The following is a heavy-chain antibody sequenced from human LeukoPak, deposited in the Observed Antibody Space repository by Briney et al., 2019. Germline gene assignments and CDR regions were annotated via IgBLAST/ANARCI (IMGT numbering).Heavy chain of an antibody. J-gene: IGHJ4*02. V-gene: IGHV4-34*01. CDR1: GGSFSGYY. CDR2: INHSGSI. D-gene: IGHD6-19*01. CDR3: ARGRDIAVAGTGPNFDY. Sequence: SETLSLTCAVYGGSFSGYYRSWIRQPPGKGLEWIGEINHSGSINYNPSLKSRVTIAVDTSKNQFSLKLISVTAADTAVYYCARGRDIAVAGTGPNFDYWGQGTLVTVSS.